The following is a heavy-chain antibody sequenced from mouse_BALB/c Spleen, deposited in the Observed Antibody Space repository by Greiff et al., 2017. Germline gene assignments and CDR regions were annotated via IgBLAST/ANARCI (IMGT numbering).Heavy chain of an antibody. CDR1: GYTFTSYW. CDR2: INPSTGYT. D-gene: IGHD1-1*01. CDR3: ANYYSSSYWFAY. Sequence: QVQLQQSGAELAKPGASVKMSCKASGYTFTSYWMHWVKQRPGQGLEWIGYINPSTGYTEYNQKFKDKATLTADKSSSTAYMQLSSLTSEDSAVYYCANYYSSSYWFAYWGQGTLVTVSA. J-gene: IGHJ3*01. V-gene: IGHV1-7*01.